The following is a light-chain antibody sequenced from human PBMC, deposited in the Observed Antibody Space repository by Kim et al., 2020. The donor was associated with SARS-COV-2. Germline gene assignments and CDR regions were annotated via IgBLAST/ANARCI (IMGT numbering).Light chain of an antibody. V-gene: IGKV3-20*01. Sequence: EIVLTQSPGTLSLSPGERATLSCRASQSVSSNYLAWFQQKPGQAPRLLIYGASSRATGIPDRFSGGGSGTDFTLTISRLEPEDFVVYYCQQYGSPPDTFGQGTKVDIK. CDR3: QQYGSPPDT. CDR1: QSVSSNY. J-gene: IGKJ2*01. CDR2: GAS.